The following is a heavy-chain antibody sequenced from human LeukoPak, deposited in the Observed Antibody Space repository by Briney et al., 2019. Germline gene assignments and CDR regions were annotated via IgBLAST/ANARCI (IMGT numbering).Heavy chain of an antibody. Sequence: GGSLRLSCTASGSTFSGSAMHWVRQAPGKGLEWVGQIGSGAKSYATAYAASVKGRFTISRDDSKNTAYLQMNSLQTEDTAVYYCTREKEAYNFGLAYYYYYMDVWGKGTTVTISS. J-gene: IGHJ6*03. CDR2: IGSGAKSYAT. D-gene: IGHD5-18*01. CDR1: GSTFSGSA. CDR3: TREKEAYNFGLAYYYYYMDV. V-gene: IGHV3-73*01.